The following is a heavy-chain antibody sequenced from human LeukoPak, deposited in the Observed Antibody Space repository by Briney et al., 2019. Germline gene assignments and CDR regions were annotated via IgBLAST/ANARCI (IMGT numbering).Heavy chain of an antibody. CDR2: IKQDGSEK. D-gene: IGHD1-26*01. V-gene: IGHV3-7*01. CDR3: ASTHTVEGAAVFDI. J-gene: IGHJ3*02. Sequence: GGSLRLSCAASGFTFSSYWMSWVRQAPGKGLEWVANIKQDGSEKYYVDSVKGRFTISRDNAKKSLYLQMNSLRAEDTAVYYCASTHTVEGAAVFDIWGQGTMVTVSS. CDR1: GFTFSSYW.